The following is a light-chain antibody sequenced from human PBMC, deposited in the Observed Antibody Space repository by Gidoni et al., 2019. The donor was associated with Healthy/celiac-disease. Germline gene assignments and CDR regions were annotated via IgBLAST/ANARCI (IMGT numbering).Light chain of an antibody. J-gene: IGKJ4*01. CDR1: QSVLYSSNNKNY. CDR2: WAS. V-gene: IGKV4-1*01. CDR3: QQYDSTPT. Sequence: DIVITQSPDYLAVSLGERDTINCKSSQSVLYSSNNKNYLAWYQQKPGQLPKLLIYWASTREAGVPDRVSGSGSGIDFTLTISSLQAEDVAVYYCQQYDSTPTFGGGTKVEIK.